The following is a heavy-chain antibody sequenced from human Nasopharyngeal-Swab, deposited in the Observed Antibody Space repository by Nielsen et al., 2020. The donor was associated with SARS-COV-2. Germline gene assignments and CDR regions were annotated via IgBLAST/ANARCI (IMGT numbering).Heavy chain of an antibody. CDR2: IRYDGSNK. D-gene: IGHD2-15*01. V-gene: IGHV3-33*01. J-gene: IGHJ4*02. Sequence: WIRQPPGKGLEWVAFIRYDGSNKYYQDSVKGRFTISRDNSKNTVYLQINSLRAEDTAVYYCASEGTYCSGGSCYVYWGQGTLVTVSS. CDR3: ASEGTYCSGGSCYVY.